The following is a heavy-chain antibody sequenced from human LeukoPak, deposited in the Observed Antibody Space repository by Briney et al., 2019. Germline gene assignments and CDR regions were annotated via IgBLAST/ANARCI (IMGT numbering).Heavy chain of an antibody. V-gene: IGHV3-23*01. CDR1: GFTFSSYA. Sequence: GGSLRLSCAASGFTFSSYAMSWVRQAPGKGLEWVSSFSGSGGSTHYADSVKGRFTISRDNSKNTLYLQMNSLRAEDTAVYYCAKGLRPADSSSWYLHFDYWGQGTLVTVSS. D-gene: IGHD6-13*01. CDR2: FSGSGGST. J-gene: IGHJ4*02. CDR3: AKGLRPADSSSWYLHFDY.